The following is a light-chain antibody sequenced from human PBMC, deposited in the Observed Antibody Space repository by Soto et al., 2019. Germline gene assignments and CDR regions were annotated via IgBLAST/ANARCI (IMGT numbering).Light chain of an antibody. J-gene: IGKJ1*01. V-gene: IGKV3-20*01. CDR2: GAS. Sequence: VLTQSPGTLSLSPGERAILSCWASQSVRGSSLAWYQQKPGQAPRLLIYGASTRAAGIPDRFSGSGSGTDFTLTINRLEPEDFAVYYCQQYCSSPRTFGQGTKVLIK. CDR1: QSVRGSS. CDR3: QQYCSSPRT.